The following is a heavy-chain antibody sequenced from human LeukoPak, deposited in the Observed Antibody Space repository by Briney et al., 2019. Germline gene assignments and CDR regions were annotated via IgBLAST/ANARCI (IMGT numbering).Heavy chain of an antibody. Sequence: PSKTLSLTCTVSGGSISSHYWSWIRQPPGKGLEWIGYIYYSGSTNYNPSLKSRVTISVDTSKNQFSLKLSSVTAADTAVYYCARGDDSSGYYGLYYFDYWGQGTLVTVSS. V-gene: IGHV4-59*11. CDR2: IYYSGST. J-gene: IGHJ4*02. D-gene: IGHD3-22*01. CDR1: GGSISSHY. CDR3: ARGDDSSGYYGLYYFDY.